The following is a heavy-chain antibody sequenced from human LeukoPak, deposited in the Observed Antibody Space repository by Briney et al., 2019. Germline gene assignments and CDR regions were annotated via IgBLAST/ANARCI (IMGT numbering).Heavy chain of an antibody. J-gene: IGHJ1*01. D-gene: IGHD3-10*01. Sequence: PSETLSLTCTVSGGSISSSSYYWGWIRQPPGKGLEWIGSIYYSGSTYYNPSLKSRVTISVDTTKNQFSLKLSSVTAADTAVYYCASASRSSLWFGVSAEYFQHWGQGTLVTVSS. CDR1: GGSISSSSYY. CDR3: ASASRSSLWFGVSAEYFQH. V-gene: IGHV4-39*07. CDR2: IYYSGST.